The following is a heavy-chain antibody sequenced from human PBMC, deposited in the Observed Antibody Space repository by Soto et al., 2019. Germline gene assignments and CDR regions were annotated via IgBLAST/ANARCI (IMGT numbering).Heavy chain of an antibody. Sequence: ASEKVSCKASGYTFTSYEMYWVRQAPGQGLEWMGIISPSDGITTYAQKFQGRVTMTRDTSTSTVYMELGSLRSEDTAVYYCARDRRDGYNTFDYWGQGTLVTV. J-gene: IGHJ4*02. CDR2: ISPSDGIT. CDR1: GYTFTSYE. CDR3: ARDRRDGYNTFDY. D-gene: IGHD5-12*01. V-gene: IGHV1-46*01.